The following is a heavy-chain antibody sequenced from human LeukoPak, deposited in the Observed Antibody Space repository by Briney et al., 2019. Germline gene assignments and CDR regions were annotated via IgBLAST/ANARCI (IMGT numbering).Heavy chain of an antibody. V-gene: IGHV3-48*02. CDR1: GFTFSNYS. CDR3: AREGIAADRGKLIDY. CDR2: ISSNIITK. J-gene: IGHJ4*02. Sequence: GGSLRLSCAASGFTFSNYSINWVRQAPGKGLEWVSFISSNIITKYYADSVKGRFTISRDNAKNSVYLQMNSLRDEDTAVYYCAREGIAADRGKLIDYWGQGTLVTVSS. D-gene: IGHD6-13*01.